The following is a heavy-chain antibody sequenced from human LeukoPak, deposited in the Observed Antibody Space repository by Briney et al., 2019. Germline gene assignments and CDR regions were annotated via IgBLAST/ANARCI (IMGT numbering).Heavy chain of an antibody. CDR2: IYYSGST. D-gene: IGHD6-13*01. V-gene: IGHV4-39*07. Sequence: SETLSLTCTVSGGSISSSSYYWGWIRQPPGKGLEWIGSIYYSGSTYYNPSLKSRVTISVDTSKNQFSLKLSSVTAADTAAYYCASSSWYRPFDYWGQGTLVTVSS. J-gene: IGHJ4*02. CDR3: ASSSWYRPFDY. CDR1: GGSISSSSYY.